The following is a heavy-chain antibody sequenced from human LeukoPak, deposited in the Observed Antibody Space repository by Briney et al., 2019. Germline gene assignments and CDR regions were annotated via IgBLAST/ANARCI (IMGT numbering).Heavy chain of an antibody. Sequence: AASVKVSCKASGYTFTMYYIHWVRQAPGQGLEWMGMINPSDGATTYAQKLQGRVTMTTDTSTSTAYMELRSLRSDDTAVYYCAREPSSGYYLDYWGQGTLVTVSS. CDR2: INPSDGAT. CDR1: GYTFTMYY. CDR3: AREPSSGYYLDY. V-gene: IGHV1-46*01. J-gene: IGHJ4*02. D-gene: IGHD3-22*01.